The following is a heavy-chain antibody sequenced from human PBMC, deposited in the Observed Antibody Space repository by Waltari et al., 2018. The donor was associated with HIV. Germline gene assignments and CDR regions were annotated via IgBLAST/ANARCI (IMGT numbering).Heavy chain of an antibody. CDR3: ARLRSGYDFDY. D-gene: IGHD5-12*01. V-gene: IGHV3-7*01. Sequence: EVQLVESGGGLVQPGGSLRLSCAASGFTFSSYWMSWVRQAPGKGLECVANIKQDGSEKSYVDSVKGRFTISRDNAKNSLYLQMTNLRAEDTAVYYCARLRSGYDFDYWGQGTLVTVSS. CDR1: GFTFSSYW. CDR2: IKQDGSEK. J-gene: IGHJ4*02.